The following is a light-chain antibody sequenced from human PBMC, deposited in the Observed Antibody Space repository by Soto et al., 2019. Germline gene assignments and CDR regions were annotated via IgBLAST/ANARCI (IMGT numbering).Light chain of an antibody. CDR1: RSMGNN. Sequence: EVVLTQSPATLSLSPGERATLSCRPGRSMGNNLPWYQQKLGQAPKLLIYDASHRAIGIPGRFSGDGSGTDFTLTISSLEPEDFAVYYCQWRSDWPPRLTFGGGTKVEIK. CDR2: DAS. V-gene: IGKV3-11*01. J-gene: IGKJ4*01. CDR3: QWRSDWPPRLT.